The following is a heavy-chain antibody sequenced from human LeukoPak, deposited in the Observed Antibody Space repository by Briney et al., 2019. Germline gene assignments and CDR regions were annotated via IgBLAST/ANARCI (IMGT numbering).Heavy chain of an antibody. D-gene: IGHD2-2*01. J-gene: IGHJ5*02. V-gene: IGHV4-39*07. Sequence: SATLSLTCTVSGGSISSSSYYWDWIRQPPGKGLEWIGSIYYSGSTYYNPSLKSRVTISVDTSKNQFSLKLSSVTAADTAVYYCAREACSSTSCYLGSWFDPWGQGTLVTVSS. CDR2: IYYSGST. CDR1: GGSISSSSYY. CDR3: AREACSSTSCYLGSWFDP.